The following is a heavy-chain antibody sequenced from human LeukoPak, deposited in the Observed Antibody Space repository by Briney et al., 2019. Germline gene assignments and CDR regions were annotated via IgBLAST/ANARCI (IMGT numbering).Heavy chain of an antibody. CDR3: AKDGGARSGWSNPYFDY. J-gene: IGHJ4*02. D-gene: IGHD6-19*01. CDR1: GFTFSSYV. Sequence: PGRSLRLSCAASGFTFSSYVMHWVRQTPGKGLEWVAGISYDGSNQYYADSVKGRFTISRDNSKNTLSLQMNSLRAEDTAVYYCAKDGGARSGWSNPYFDYWGQGTLVAVSS. V-gene: IGHV3-30*18. CDR2: ISYDGSNQ.